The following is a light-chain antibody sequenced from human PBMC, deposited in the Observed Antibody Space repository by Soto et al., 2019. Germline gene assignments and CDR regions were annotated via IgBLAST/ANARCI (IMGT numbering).Light chain of an antibody. CDR2: AAS. Sequence: DIHMTQSPSCLSASEGDRVTITCRASQSISTSLNWYQQKPGKAPKVLIYAASSLQRGVPSRFSGSGSGTDFTLTISSLQPEDFATYYCQQSYSTPRTFGQGTRLEIK. CDR3: QQSYSTPRT. CDR1: QSISTS. J-gene: IGKJ5*01. V-gene: IGKV1-39*01.